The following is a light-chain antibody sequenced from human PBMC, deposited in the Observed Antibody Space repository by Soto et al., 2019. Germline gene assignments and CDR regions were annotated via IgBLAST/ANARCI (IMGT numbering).Light chain of an antibody. CDR3: SSYTSSSKV. V-gene: IGLV2-14*01. CDR2: DVS. Sequence: QSVLTQPASVSGSPGQSITISCTGTSIDVGGYNYVSWYQQHPGKAPKLTIYDVSNRPSGVSNRFSGSKSGNTASLTISGLQAEDEADYYCSSYTSSSKVFGTGTKVTVL. J-gene: IGLJ1*01. CDR1: SIDVGGYNY.